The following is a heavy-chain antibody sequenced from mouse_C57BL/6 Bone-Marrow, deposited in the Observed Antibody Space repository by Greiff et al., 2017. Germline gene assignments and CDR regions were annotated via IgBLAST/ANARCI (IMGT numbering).Heavy chain of an antibody. V-gene: IGHV1-55*01. D-gene: IGHD2-4*01. Sequence: QVQLKQPGAELVKPGASVKMSCKASGYTFTSYWITWVKQRPGQGLEWIGDIYPGSGSTNYNEKFKSKATLTVDTSSSTAYMQLSSLTSEDSAVYYCARDDEDYDVSWFAYWGQGTLVTVSA. CDR3: ARDDEDYDVSWFAY. CDR1: GYTFTSYW. CDR2: IYPGSGST. J-gene: IGHJ3*01.